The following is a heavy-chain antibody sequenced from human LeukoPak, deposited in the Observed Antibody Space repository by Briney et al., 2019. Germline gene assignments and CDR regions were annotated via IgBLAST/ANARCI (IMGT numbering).Heavy chain of an antibody. D-gene: IGHD4-17*01. CDR3: ARGTPPHYYGDLDY. CDR1: GGTFTSYA. J-gene: IGHJ4*02. CDR2: SIPIFGRA. V-gene: IGHV1-69*06. Sequence: GASVKVSCKASGGTFTSYAISWVRQAPGQGLEWMGGSIPIFGRANYAQKFQGRVTITADKSTSTAYMELRSLRSEDTAVYYCARGTPPHYYGDLDYWGQGTLVTVSS.